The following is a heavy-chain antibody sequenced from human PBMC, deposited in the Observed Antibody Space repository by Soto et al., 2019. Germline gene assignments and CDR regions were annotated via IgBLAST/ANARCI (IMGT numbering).Heavy chain of an antibody. D-gene: IGHD2-21*02. CDR3: ASHHIVVVTAPPS. CDR2: IDPSDSYT. J-gene: IGHJ5*02. Sequence: PGESLKVSCKGSGYSFTSYWISWVRQMPGKGLEWMGRIDPSDSYTNYSPSFQGHVTISADKSISTAYLQWSSLKASDTAMYYCASHHIVVVTAPPSWGQGTLGTVSS. V-gene: IGHV5-10-1*01. CDR1: GYSFTSYW.